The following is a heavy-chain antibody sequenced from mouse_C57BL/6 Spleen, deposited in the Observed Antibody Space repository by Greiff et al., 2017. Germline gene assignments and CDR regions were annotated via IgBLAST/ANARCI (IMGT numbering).Heavy chain of an antibody. CDR3: TADYDGSGTEGAWFAY. CDR2: ISSGGDYI. Sequence: EVKLVESGEGLVKPGGSLKLSCAASGFTFSSYAMSWVRQTPEKRLEWVAYISSGGDYIYYADTVKGRFTISRDNARNTLYLQMSSLKSEDTAMYYCTADYDGSGTEGAWFAYWGQGTLVTVSA. V-gene: IGHV5-9-1*02. J-gene: IGHJ3*01. CDR1: GFTFSSYA. D-gene: IGHD1-1*01.